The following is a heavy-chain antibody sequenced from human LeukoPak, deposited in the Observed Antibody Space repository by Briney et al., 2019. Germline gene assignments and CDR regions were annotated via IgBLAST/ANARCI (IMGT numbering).Heavy chain of an antibody. V-gene: IGHV4-30-2*01. CDR2: IYQGGRT. D-gene: IGHD3-10*01. Sequence: TSETLSLTCGVSGGSISSGGYSWSWIRQPPGEGLEWIGYIYQGGRTDYNPSLKSRVTISVDGSKNQLSLKLNSVTAADTAVYYCARALRLVRGVTPSFDPWGQGTLVTVSS. CDR1: GGSISSGGYS. CDR3: ARALRLVRGVTPSFDP. J-gene: IGHJ5*02.